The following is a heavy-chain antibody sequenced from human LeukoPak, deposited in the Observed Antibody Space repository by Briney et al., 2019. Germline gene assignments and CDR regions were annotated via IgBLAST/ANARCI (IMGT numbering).Heavy chain of an antibody. CDR2: IYYSGST. J-gene: IGHJ4*02. CDR3: ARPGQLGRYYFDY. CDR1: GGSISSSSYY. D-gene: IGHD6-13*01. Sequence: PSETLSLTCTVSGGSISSSSYYWGWIRQPPGKGLEWIGSIYYSGSTYYNPSLKSRVTTSVDTSKNQFSLKLSSVTAADTAVYYCARPGQLGRYYFDYWGQGTLVTVSS. V-gene: IGHV4-39*01.